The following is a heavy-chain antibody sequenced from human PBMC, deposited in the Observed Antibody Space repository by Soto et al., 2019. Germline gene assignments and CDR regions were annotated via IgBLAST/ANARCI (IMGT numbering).Heavy chain of an antibody. CDR3: GGGLVDRVVLLGGIYYYYGRHV. D-gene: IGHD3-16*01. Sequence: PSETLSLTCTVSGGSISSYYWSWIRQPPGKGLEWIGYIYYSGSTNYNPSLKSRVTISVDTSKNQFSLKLSSVTAADTAVYYCGGGLVDRVVLLGGIYYYYGRHVGGQGTRATV. CDR1: GGSISSYY. V-gene: IGHV4-59*01. CDR2: IYYSGST. J-gene: IGHJ6*02.